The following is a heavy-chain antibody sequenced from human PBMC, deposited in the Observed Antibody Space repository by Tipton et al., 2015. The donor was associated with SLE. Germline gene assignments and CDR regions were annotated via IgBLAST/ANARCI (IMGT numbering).Heavy chain of an antibody. CDR3: AKPHWNYQSDWFDP. Sequence: GSLRLSCAASGNYAMNWVRQAPGLGLEWVSGISASGDKTYYADSVQGRFTIPRDNSKNTLYLQMNSLRADDTAIYYCAKPHWNYQSDWFDPWGQGTLVTVSS. D-gene: IGHD1-7*01. CDR2: ISASGDKT. J-gene: IGHJ5*02. CDR1: GNYA. V-gene: IGHV3-23*01.